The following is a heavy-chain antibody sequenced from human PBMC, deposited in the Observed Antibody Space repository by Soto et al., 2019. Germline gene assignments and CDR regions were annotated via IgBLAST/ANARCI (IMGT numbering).Heavy chain of an antibody. V-gene: IGHV6-1*01. D-gene: IGHD6-13*01. Sequence: PSQTLSLTCAISGDSVSSNSAAWNWVRQSPSRGLEWLGRTYYRSKWNNDYAVSVKRRITINPDTSKNQFSLQLNSVTPEDTAVYYCETAGADSSSWYLDYWGQGTLVTVSS. J-gene: IGHJ4*02. CDR1: GDSVSSNSAA. CDR2: TYYRSKWNN. CDR3: ETAGADSSSWYLDY.